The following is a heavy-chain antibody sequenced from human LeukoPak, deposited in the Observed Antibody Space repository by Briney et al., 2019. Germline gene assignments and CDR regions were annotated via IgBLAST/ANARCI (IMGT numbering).Heavy chain of an antibody. CDR3: ARDLHYYGSGP. V-gene: IGHV3-21*01. Sequence: GGSLRLSCVAYGFNFRDYSMNWVRQAPGKGLDWVSGISGTSSYMYYGDSVKGRFTVSRDNAKNSLYLQMESLRVEDTAVYYCARDLHYYGSGPWGQGTLVTVSS. J-gene: IGHJ5*02. CDR2: ISGTSSYM. CDR1: GFNFRDYS. D-gene: IGHD3-10*01.